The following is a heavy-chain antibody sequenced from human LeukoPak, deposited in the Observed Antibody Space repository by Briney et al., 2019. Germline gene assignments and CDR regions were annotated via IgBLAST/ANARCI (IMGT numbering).Heavy chain of an antibody. J-gene: IGHJ4*02. V-gene: IGHV3-43*01. CDR3: AKPFGSIDY. CDR1: GFTFEDYT. CDR2: ISWDGGST. Sequence: PGRSLRLSCAASGFTFEDYTMHWVRQSPGKRLEWVSLISWDGGSTYYADSVKGRFTISRDNSKNSLYLQMNSLRIEDTALYYCAKPFGSIDYWGQGTLVTVSS. D-gene: IGHD3-3*01.